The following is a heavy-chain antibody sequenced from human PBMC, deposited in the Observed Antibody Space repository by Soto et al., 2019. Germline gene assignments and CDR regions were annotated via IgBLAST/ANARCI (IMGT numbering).Heavy chain of an antibody. V-gene: IGHV5-51*01. CDR2: IYPGDSDT. D-gene: IGHD5-12*01. J-gene: IGHJ5*02. CDR3: ARSWLLTENWFDP. Sequence: GQSLKISCKGSGYSFTTYCIGWVRQMPGKGLEWMGIIYPGDSDTRYSPSFQGQVTISADKSISTAYLQWSSLKASDTAIYYCARSWLLTENWFDPWGQGTLVTVSS. CDR1: GYSFTTYC.